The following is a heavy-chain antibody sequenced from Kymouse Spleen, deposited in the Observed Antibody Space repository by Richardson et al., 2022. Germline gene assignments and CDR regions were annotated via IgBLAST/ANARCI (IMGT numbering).Heavy chain of an antibody. CDR2: IYYSGST. J-gene: IGHJ4*02,IGHJ5*02. Sequence: QLQLQESGPGLVKPSETLSLTCTVSGGSISSSSYYWGWIRQPPGKGLEWIGSIYYSGSTYYNPSLKSRVTISVDTSKNQFSLKLSSVTAADTAVYYCARSSLLLWFGELWGQGTLVTVSS. V-gene: IGHV4-39*01. D-gene: IGHD3-10*01. CDR1: GGSISSSSYY. CDR3: ARSSLLLWFGEL.